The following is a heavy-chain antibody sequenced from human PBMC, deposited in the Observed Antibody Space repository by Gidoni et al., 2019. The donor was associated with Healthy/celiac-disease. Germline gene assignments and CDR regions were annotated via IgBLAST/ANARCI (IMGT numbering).Heavy chain of an antibody. CDR3: TTAEGDYDSSGYYSPC. V-gene: IGHV3-15*01. D-gene: IGHD3-22*01. J-gene: IGHJ4*02. CDR1: GFTFRKAW. Sequence: EVQLVESGGGLVKPGGHLRLSCEAAGFTFRKAWRSWVRQAPGKGLGWVGRIKSKTDGGTTDYAAPVKGRFTISRDDSKNTLYLQMNSLKPEDTAVYYCTTAEGDYDSSGYYSPCWGQGTLVTVSS. CDR2: IKSKTDGGTT.